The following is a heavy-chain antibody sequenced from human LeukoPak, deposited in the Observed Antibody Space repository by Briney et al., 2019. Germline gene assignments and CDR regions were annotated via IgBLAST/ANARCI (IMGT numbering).Heavy chain of an antibody. J-gene: IGHJ6*03. V-gene: IGHV1-46*01. D-gene: IGHD1-26*01. CDR3: ARDPGSPWGEHNYYYMDV. CDR1: GYTFTSTY. CDR2: ITPSGT. Sequence: ASVKVSCKASGYTFTSTYMHWVRQAPGQGLEWMGIITPSGTSYAQKFQGRVTMTRDMSTSTVYMELSSLRSEDTAVYYCARDPGSPWGEHNYYYMDVWGKGTTVTVSS.